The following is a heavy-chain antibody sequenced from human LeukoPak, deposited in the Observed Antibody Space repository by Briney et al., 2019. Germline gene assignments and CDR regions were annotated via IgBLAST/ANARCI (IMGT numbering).Heavy chain of an antibody. V-gene: IGHV4-34*01. CDR2: INHRGST. CDR1: GGSFSGYY. CDR3: ARGDMVRGLVY. D-gene: IGHD3-10*01. J-gene: IGHJ4*02. Sequence: SETLSLTCAVYGGSFSGYYWSWIRQPPGKGLEWIGEINHRGSTNYNPSLKSRVTISVDTSKNQFSLKLSSVTAADTAVYYCARGDMVRGLVYWGQRTLVTVSS.